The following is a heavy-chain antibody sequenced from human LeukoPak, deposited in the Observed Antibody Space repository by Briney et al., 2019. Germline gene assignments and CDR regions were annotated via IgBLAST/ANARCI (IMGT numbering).Heavy chain of an antibody. J-gene: IGHJ4*02. D-gene: IGHD1-1*01. V-gene: IGHV1-2*02. CDR1: GYTFTGYY. CDR3: ARVGGTGTTSPFNY. CDR2: INPNSGGT. Sequence: GASVKVSCKASGYTFTGYYMHWVRQAPGQGLEWMGWINPNSGGTNYAQKFQGRVTMTRDTSISTAYMELSRLRSDDTAVYYCARVGGTGTTSPFNYWGQGTLVTVSS.